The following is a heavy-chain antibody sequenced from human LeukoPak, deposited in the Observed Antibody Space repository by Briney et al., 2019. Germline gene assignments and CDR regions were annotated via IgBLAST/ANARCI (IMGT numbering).Heavy chain of an antibody. J-gene: IGHJ4*02. D-gene: IGHD3-22*01. Sequence: GGSLRLSCAASGFTFSSYSMNWVRQAPGKGLEWVSSISSSSSYIYYADSVKGRFTISRDNAKNSLYLQMNSLRAEDTAVYYCAAAYRYFYDRGGYFDYWGQASLVSVSS. CDR3: AAAYRYFYDRGGYFDY. CDR2: ISSSSSYI. V-gene: IGHV3-21*01. CDR1: GFTFSSYS.